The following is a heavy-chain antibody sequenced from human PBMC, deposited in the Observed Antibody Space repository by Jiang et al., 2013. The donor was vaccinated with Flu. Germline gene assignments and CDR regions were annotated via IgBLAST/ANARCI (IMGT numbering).Heavy chain of an antibody. J-gene: IGHJ4*02. CDR2: ISYDGSNK. Sequence: GGGVVQPGRSLRLSCAASGFTFSSYAMHWVRQAPGKGLEWVAVISYDGSNKYYADSVKGRFTISRDNSKNTLYLQMNSLRAEDTAVYYCASGSLSVGWYLDYWGQGTLVTVSS. V-gene: IGHV3-30-3*01. CDR3: ASGSLSVGWYLDY. D-gene: IGHD2-8*01. CDR1: GFTFSSYA.